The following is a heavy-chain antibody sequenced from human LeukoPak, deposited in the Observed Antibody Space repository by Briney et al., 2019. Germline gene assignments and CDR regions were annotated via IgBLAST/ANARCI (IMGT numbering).Heavy chain of an antibody. CDR3: ARGGTTERTSSSLYIDY. Sequence: SETLSLTCAVYGGSFSGYYRSWIRQPPGKGLEWIGEINHSGSTNYNPSLKSRVTISVDTSKNQFSLKLSSVTAADTAVYYCARGGTTERTSSSLYIDYWGQGTLVTVSS. D-gene: IGHD6-13*01. J-gene: IGHJ4*02. CDR1: GGSFSGYY. V-gene: IGHV4-34*01. CDR2: INHSGST.